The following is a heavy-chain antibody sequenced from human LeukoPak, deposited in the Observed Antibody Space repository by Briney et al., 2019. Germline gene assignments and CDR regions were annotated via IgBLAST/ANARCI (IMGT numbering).Heavy chain of an antibody. D-gene: IGHD4-17*01. CDR1: GFTFSSYG. Sequence: GGSLRLSCAASGFTFSSYGMHWVRQAPGKGLEWVAVISYDGSNKYYADSVKGRFTISRDNSKNTLYLQMNSLRAEDTAVYYCAKVTRAYGDYPALFNWFDPWGQGTLVTVSS. CDR3: AKVTRAYGDYPALFNWFDP. V-gene: IGHV3-30*18. J-gene: IGHJ5*02. CDR2: ISYDGSNK.